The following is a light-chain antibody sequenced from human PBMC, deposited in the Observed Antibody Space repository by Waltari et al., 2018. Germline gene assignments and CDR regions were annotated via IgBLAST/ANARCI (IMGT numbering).Light chain of an antibody. Sequence: QSALTQPASVSGSPGQSITISCTGTSSDVGGYNSVSWYQQHPGKAPKLMIYDVSYRPSAVSNRFSGSKSGHTASLTISGLRSEDEADYYCTSYLSSSTRSAFGAGTKVTVL. CDR1: SSDVGGYNS. CDR3: TSYLSSSTRSA. J-gene: IGLJ1*01. CDR2: DVS. V-gene: IGLV2-14*03.